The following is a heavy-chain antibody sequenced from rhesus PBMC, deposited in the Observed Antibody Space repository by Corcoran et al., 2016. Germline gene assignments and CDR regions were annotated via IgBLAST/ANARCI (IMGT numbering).Heavy chain of an antibody. CDR2: IYGSGGST. V-gene: IGHV4-93*01. Sequence: QVQLQETGPTVVKPSETLSLTCAVSGGSIRSGNWWTWIRQSPGKGLEWIGGIYGSGGSTEYNPSLKSRVTLSKDTSKNQFSLELRSVTAADSAIFYCARGSYVNGLDSWGQRVVVTVSS. CDR1: GGSIRSGNW. J-gene: IGHJ6*01. CDR3: ARGSYVNGLDS. D-gene: IGHD4-4*01.